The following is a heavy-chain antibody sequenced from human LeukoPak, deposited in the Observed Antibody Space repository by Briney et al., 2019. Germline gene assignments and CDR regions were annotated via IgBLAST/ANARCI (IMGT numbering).Heavy chain of an antibody. V-gene: IGHV4-31*03. CDR2: IYYSGST. J-gene: IGHJ3*02. D-gene: IGHD3-22*01. CDR3: ARDWYDSSGYYNEGAFDI. CDR1: GDSISSGGYY. Sequence: PSQTLSLTCTVSGDSISSGGYYWSWIRQHPGKGLEWIGYIYYSGSTNYNPSLKSRVTISVDTSKNQFSLKLSSVTAADTAVYYCARDWYDSSGYYNEGAFDIWGQGTMVTVSS.